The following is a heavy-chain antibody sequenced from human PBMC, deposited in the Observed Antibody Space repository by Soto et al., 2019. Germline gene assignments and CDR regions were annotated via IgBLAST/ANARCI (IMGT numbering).Heavy chain of an antibody. D-gene: IGHD6-13*01. Sequence: GGTLTLSCAASGFTFISYSMNWCRHAPGKGLLWDSSISCSSSSIYYEASVKSRFTISRDTAKNSLYLQLNSLRAEDTAVYYCAAYRSSLNGEVFDPWGQGTLVTVSS. CDR3: AAYRSSLNGEVFDP. CDR1: GFTFISYS. J-gene: IGHJ5*02. CDR2: ISCSSSSI. V-gene: IGHV3-21*04.